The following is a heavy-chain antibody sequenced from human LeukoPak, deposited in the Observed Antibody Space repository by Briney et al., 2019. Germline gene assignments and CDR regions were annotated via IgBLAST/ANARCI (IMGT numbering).Heavy chain of an antibody. V-gene: IGHV4-34*01. D-gene: IGHD3-9*01. Sequence: SETLSLTCAVYGGSFSGYYWSWIRQPPGKGLEWIGEINHSGSTNYNPSLKSRVTISVDTSKNQFSLKLSSVTAADTAVYYCARPGRYFDWTRARWFDPWGQGTLVTVSS. CDR3: ARPGRYFDWTRARWFDP. CDR1: GGSFSGYY. CDR2: INHSGST. J-gene: IGHJ5*02.